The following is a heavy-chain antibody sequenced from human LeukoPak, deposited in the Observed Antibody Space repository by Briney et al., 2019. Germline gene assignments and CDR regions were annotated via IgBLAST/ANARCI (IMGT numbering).Heavy chain of an antibody. CDR1: GFIFSNYW. D-gene: IGHD6-19*01. J-gene: IGHJ5*02. CDR3: AREGSEQWLVPHSWFDP. V-gene: IGHV3-48*01. CDR2: ISSSSSTI. Sequence: GGSLRLSCATSGFIFSNYWMSWVRQAPGKGLEWVSYISSSSSTIYYADSVKGRFTISRDNAKNSLYLQMNSLRAEDTAVYYCAREGSEQWLVPHSWFDPWGQGTLVTVSS.